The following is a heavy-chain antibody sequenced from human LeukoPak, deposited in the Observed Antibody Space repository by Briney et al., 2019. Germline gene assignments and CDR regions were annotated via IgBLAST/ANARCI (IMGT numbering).Heavy chain of an antibody. Sequence: GGSLRLSCSASGFTFTIYTMHWVRQAPGKGLEYVSAISSNGGTTYYADSVKGRFFISRDNSKNTLFLQLSSLRPEDTAVYYCVRDDVYYYDSSGYPHWGQGTLVTVSS. CDR1: GFTFTIYT. D-gene: IGHD3-22*01. V-gene: IGHV3-64D*06. J-gene: IGHJ1*01. CDR2: ISSNGGTT. CDR3: VRDDVYYYDSSGYPH.